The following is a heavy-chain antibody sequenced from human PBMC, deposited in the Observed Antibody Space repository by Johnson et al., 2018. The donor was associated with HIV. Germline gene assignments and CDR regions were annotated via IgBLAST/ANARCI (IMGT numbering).Heavy chain of an antibody. CDR3: AREREGAFDI. V-gene: IGHV3-7*01. CDR1: GFTFSDHY. CDR2: IKKDGSEQ. Sequence: VQLVESGGGLVQPGGSLRLSCAASGFTFSDHYMDWVRQTPGKGLEWVANIKKDGSEQSYVDSVRGRFTISRDNTKNTLYLQMNSLRAEDTAVYYCAREREGAFDIWGQGTMVTVSS. J-gene: IGHJ3*02.